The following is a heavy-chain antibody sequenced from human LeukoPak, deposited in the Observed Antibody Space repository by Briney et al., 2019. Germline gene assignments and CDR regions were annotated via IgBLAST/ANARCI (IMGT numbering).Heavy chain of an antibody. CDR2: ISDSGGIT. J-gene: IGHJ4*02. D-gene: IGHD6-6*01. CDR1: GFTFRSYP. CDR3: AKNTQYSGYYDC. V-gene: IGHV3-23*01. Sequence: PGGSLRLSCEASGFTFRSYPMTWVRQAPGKGPEWVSFISDSGGITYYADSVKGRFTISRDNSKNTLYLQMNSLRAGDTAVYYCAKNTQYSGYYDCWGQGTLVAVSS.